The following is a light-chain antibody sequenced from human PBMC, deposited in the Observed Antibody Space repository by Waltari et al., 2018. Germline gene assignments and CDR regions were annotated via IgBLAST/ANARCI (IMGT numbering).Light chain of an antibody. CDR3: CSYAGRYTWV. CDR2: DVT. J-gene: IGLJ2*01. CDR1: SSDVGGYNY. V-gene: IGLV2-11*01. Sequence: QSALTQPRSVSGSPGQSVTISCTGISSDVGGYNYVSWYPQHPGNAPKLMIYDVTKRPSGVPDRFSGSKSGNTASLTISGLQAEDEADYYCCSYAGRYTWVFGGGTKLTVL.